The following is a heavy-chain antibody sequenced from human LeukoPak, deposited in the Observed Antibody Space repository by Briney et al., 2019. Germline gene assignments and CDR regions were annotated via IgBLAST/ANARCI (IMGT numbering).Heavy chain of an antibody. CDR2: INHSGST. D-gene: IGHD6-19*01. Sequence: SETLSLTCAVYGGSFSGYYWSWIRQPPGKGLEWIGEINHSGSTNYNPSLKSRVTISVDTSKNQFSLKLSSVTAADTAAYYCARGESKQWLVRGAFDIWGQGTMVTVSS. CDR3: ARGESKQWLVRGAFDI. V-gene: IGHV4-34*01. CDR1: GGSFSGYY. J-gene: IGHJ3*02.